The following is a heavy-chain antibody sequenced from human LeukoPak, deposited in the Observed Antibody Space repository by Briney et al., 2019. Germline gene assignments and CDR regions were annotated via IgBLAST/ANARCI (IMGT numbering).Heavy chain of an antibody. Sequence: ASVTVSFKASGGTFISYAISWVRQAPGQGLEWMGGIIPIFGTANYAQKFQGRVTITADESTRTAYMELSSLRSEDTAVYYCARSSGEYYGSDVWGKGPTVTVSS. CDR1: GGTFISYA. CDR3: ARSSGEYYGSDV. CDR2: IIPIFGTA. J-gene: IGHJ6*04. V-gene: IGHV1-69*01. D-gene: IGHD3-10*01.